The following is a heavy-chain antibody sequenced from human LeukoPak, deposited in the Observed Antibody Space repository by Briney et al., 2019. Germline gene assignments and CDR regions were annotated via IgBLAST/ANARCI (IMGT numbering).Heavy chain of an antibody. CDR2: IIPMFGTV. V-gene: IGHV1-69*05. CDR3: ARDHSGYSLGYALYYFDY. J-gene: IGHJ4*02. D-gene: IGHD5-18*01. CDR1: GGTFNNYA. Sequence: ASVKVSCKASGGTFNNYAFSWVRQAPGQGLEWMGGIIPMFGTVSYAQKFQGRVTVITDASTDTVYMELSSLKFEDTALYYCARDHSGYSLGYALYYFDYWGQGTLVTVSS.